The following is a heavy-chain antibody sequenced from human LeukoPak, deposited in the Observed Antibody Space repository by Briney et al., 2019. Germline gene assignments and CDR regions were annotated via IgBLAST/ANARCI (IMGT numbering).Heavy chain of an antibody. V-gene: IGHV1-46*04. Sequence: GSVKVSCKASRYTFTSYYMHWGGQAPGQGGEWRGIIKPSGVSARDAQKLQRRVTVTRDTYTSTVYLQLSSLRSEDTAMYYCARDSPRVGYYGSGRHRVGLNFDYWGQGTLVTVSS. CDR1: RYTFTSYY. CDR2: IKPSGVSA. CDR3: ARDSPRVGYYGSGRHRVGLNFDY. J-gene: IGHJ4*02. D-gene: IGHD3-10*01.